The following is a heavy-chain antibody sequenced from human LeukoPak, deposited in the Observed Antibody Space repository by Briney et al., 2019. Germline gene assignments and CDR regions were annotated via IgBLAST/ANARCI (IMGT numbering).Heavy chain of an antibody. D-gene: IGHD2-2*01. CDR1: GFTFSSYE. V-gene: IGHV3-48*03. CDR3: ASGGFYCSTTTCPPD. CDR2: ISSSGSTI. J-gene: IGHJ4*02. Sequence: GGSLRLSCAASGFTFSSYEMNWVRQAPGKGLEWVSYISSSGSTIYYADSVKGRFTISRDNTKNSLYLQMNSLRAEDTAVYYCASGGFYCSTTTCPPDWGQGTLVTVSS.